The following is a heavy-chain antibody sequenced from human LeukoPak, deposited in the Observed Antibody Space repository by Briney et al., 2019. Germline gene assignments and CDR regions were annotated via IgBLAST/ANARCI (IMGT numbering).Heavy chain of an antibody. D-gene: IGHD2-2*01. CDR3: AKEISREMYQLPQSAFYYYGMDV. CDR1: GFTFRSYA. CDR2: ISGSGGST. V-gene: IGHV3-23*01. J-gene: IGHJ6*02. Sequence: GGSLRLSCAASGFTFRSYAMSWVRQAPGKGLEWVSAISGSGGSTYYAVSGKGRFTISRDYSKNTLYLQMNSLRAEDTAVYYCAKEISREMYQLPQSAFYYYGMDVWGQGTTVTVSS.